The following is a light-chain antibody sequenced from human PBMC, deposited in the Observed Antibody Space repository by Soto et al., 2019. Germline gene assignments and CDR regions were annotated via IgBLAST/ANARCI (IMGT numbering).Light chain of an antibody. CDR2: DAS. V-gene: IGKV3-11*01. CDR3: QQRSNWPPSLT. J-gene: IGKJ4*01. Sequence: EIVLTQSPATLSLSPGERATLSCRASQSVSSYLAWYQQKPGQAPRLLIYDASNRATGIPARFSGSGSGTDSALTISILEPEDFAVYYCQQRSNWPPSLTFGGGTKVEIK. CDR1: QSVSSY.